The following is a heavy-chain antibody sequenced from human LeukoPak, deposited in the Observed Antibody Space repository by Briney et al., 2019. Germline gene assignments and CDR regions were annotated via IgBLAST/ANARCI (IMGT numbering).Heavy chain of an antibody. V-gene: IGHV3-33*08. J-gene: IGHJ4*02. CDR1: GFPFSAYA. CDR3: ARDLGMATTFDY. D-gene: IGHD5-24*01. Sequence: GGSLKLSCAASGFPFSAYAMHWVRQAPGKGLEWVAVIWYDGSRKIYANSVKGRFTISRDNSKNALYLQMDSLRAEDTAVYYCARDLGMATTFDYWGQGTLVTVSS. CDR2: IWYDGSRK.